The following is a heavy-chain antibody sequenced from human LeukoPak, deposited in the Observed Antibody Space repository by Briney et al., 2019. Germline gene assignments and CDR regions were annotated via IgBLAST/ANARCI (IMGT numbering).Heavy chain of an antibody. Sequence: ASVKVSCKASGYTFTVYYMHWVRQAPGQGLEWMGWINPNSGDTKYAQKFQGRVTMTRDTSISTAYMELSRLRSDDTAVYYCARVNLRPPYGSGSYYHDYWGQGTLVTVSS. V-gene: IGHV1-2*02. CDR1: GYTFTVYY. CDR3: ARVNLRPPYGSGSYYHDY. J-gene: IGHJ4*02. CDR2: INPNSGDT. D-gene: IGHD3-10*01.